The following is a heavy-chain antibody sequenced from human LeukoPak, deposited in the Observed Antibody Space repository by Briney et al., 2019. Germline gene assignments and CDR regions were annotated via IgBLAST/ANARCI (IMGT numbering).Heavy chain of an antibody. Sequence: PSETLSLTCSVSGGSVGNYYWSWIRQPPGKGLEWIGYVYYTGSTNYNPSLKSRVTMFEDKSKNQFSLRLYSVTVADTAVYYCARHFAYSSSSYFDYWGQRSLVTVSS. J-gene: IGHJ4*02. CDR2: VYYTGST. V-gene: IGHV4-59*08. CDR1: GGSVGNYY. D-gene: IGHD6-6*01. CDR3: ARHFAYSSSSYFDY.